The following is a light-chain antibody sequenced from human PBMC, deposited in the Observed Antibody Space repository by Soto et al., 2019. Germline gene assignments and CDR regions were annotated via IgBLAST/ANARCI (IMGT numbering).Light chain of an antibody. CDR1: SSDVGGYNY. CDR3: CSYAGSPRYV. J-gene: IGLJ1*01. Sequence: QSALTQPRSVYGSPGQSVNISCTGTSSDVGGYNYVSWYQQHPGKAPKVMIYHVSERPSGVPDRFSGSKSGNTASLTISGLQAEDEADYYCCSYAGSPRYVFGTGTTVTVL. CDR2: HVS. V-gene: IGLV2-11*01.